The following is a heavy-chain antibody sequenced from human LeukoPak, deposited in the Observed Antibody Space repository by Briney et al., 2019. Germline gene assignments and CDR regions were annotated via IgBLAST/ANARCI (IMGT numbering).Heavy chain of an antibody. CDR3: VNDRPNYYGSNGHYYRQNGDY. V-gene: IGHV3-23*01. CDR2: ITGISSAS. CDR1: GFTFSIYA. J-gene: IGHJ4*02. Sequence: GGSLRLSCAASGFTFSIYAMSWVRQAPGKWLEWVSSITGISSASFYADSVKGRFTISRDNSRDTLYLQMNSLRAGDTAIYYCVNDRPNYYGSNGHYYRQNGDYWGQGTLVAVSS. D-gene: IGHD3-22*01.